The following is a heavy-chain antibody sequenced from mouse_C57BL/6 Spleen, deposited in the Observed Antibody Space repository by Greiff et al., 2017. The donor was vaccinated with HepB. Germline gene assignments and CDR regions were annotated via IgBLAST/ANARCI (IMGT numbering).Heavy chain of an antibody. Sequence: DVKLVESGGGLVQPGGSLSLSCAASGFTFTDYYMSWVRQPPGKALEWLGFIRNKANGYTTEYSASVKGRFTISSDNSQSILYLQMNALRAEDSATYYCARLLDYFDYWGQGTTLTVSS. CDR3: ARLLDYFDY. V-gene: IGHV7-3*01. CDR1: GFTFTDYY. D-gene: IGHD4-1*01. J-gene: IGHJ2*01. CDR2: IRNKANGYTT.